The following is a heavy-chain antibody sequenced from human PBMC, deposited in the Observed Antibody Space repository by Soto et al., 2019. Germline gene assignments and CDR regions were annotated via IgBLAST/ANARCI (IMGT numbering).Heavy chain of an antibody. Sequence: GGSLRLSCAASGFTFSSYEMNWVRQAPGKGLEWVSYISSSGSTIYYADSVKGRFTISRDNAKNSLYLQMNSLRAEDTAVYYCARDSHSSSYGPPYWGQGTLVTVSS. D-gene: IGHD6-6*01. CDR1: GFTFSSYE. CDR2: ISSSGSTI. V-gene: IGHV3-48*03. J-gene: IGHJ4*02. CDR3: ARDSHSSSYGPPY.